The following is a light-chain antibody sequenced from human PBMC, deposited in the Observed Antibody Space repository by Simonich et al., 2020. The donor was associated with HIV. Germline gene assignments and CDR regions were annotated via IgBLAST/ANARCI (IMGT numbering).Light chain of an antibody. CDR1: QSVSSN. Sequence: EIVMTQSPATLSVSPGERATLSCRASQSVSSNLAWYQQNPGRAPSPLIYGASTRATGIPARFSGSGSGTEFTLTISNLQSEDFGVYYCQQYKNWPPWTFGQGTKVEIK. J-gene: IGKJ1*01. V-gene: IGKV3-15*01. CDR3: QQYKNWPPWT. CDR2: GAS.